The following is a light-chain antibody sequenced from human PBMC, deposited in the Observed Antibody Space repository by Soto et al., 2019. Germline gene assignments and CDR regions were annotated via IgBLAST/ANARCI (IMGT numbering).Light chain of an antibody. CDR3: AAWDDSLNGFV. CDR1: SSNIGENS. J-gene: IGLJ1*01. CDR2: RSN. Sequence: QAVVTQPPSASGTPGQRVTISCSGSSSNIGENSVNWYQQLPGRAPKLLISRSNQRPSGVPDRFSGSKSGTSGSLAINGLQSGDEAEYYCAAWDDSLNGFVFGTGTKVTVL. V-gene: IGLV1-44*01.